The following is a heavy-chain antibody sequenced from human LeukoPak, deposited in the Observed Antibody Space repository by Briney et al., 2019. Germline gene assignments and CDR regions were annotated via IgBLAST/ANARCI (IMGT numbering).Heavy chain of an antibody. J-gene: IGHJ4*02. V-gene: IGHV3-7*01. CDR1: GITFSSYW. D-gene: IGHD2-15*01. Sequence: PGGSLRLSCAASGITFSSYWMSWVRQAPGKGLQWVAQIKEDGSEKYYADSVKGRFTISRDNAKNSLHLQMNSLRAEDTAVYYCARLPCSGDSCYMSVDYWGQGTLVTVSS. CDR2: IKEDGSEK. CDR3: ARLPCSGDSCYMSVDY.